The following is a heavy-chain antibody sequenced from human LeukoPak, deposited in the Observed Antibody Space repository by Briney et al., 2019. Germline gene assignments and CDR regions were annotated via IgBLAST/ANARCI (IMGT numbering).Heavy chain of an antibody. V-gene: IGHV4-31*03. Sequence: SQTLSLTCSVSGGSISSDDYCWNWIRQHPGKGLEWIGYIYYSGSTYYNPSLKSRVALSVDTSKNQFSLKLSSLTAADTAVYYCAKSREEIRGLDAFDIWGQGTMVTVSS. D-gene: IGHD5-24*01. CDR3: AKSREEIRGLDAFDI. CDR1: GGSISSDDYC. CDR2: IYYSGST. J-gene: IGHJ3*02.